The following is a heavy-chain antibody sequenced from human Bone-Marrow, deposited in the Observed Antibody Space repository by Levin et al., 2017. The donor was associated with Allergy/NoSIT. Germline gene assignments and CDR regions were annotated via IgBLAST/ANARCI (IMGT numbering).Heavy chain of an antibody. CDR1: GGSISSSSYY. D-gene: IGHD6-6*01. CDR3: ARRGPYSSSGNWFDP. Sequence: SETLSLTCTVSGGSISSSSYYWGWIRQPPGKGLEWIGSIYYSGSTYYNPSLKSRVTISVDTSKNQFSLKLSSVTAADTAVYYCARRGPYSSSGNWFDPWGQGTLVTVSS. J-gene: IGHJ5*02. CDR2: IYYSGST. V-gene: IGHV4-39*01.